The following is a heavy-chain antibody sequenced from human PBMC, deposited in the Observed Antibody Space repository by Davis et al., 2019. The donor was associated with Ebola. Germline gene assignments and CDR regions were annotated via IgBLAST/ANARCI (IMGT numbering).Heavy chain of an antibody. V-gene: IGHV3-73*01. Sequence: GESLKISCAASGFTFSGSAMHWVRQASGKGLEWVGRIRSKANSYATAYAASVKGRFTISRDDSKNTAYLQMNSLKTEDTAVYYCTTGPNDYWGQGTLVTVSS. CDR3: TTGPNDY. CDR1: GFTFSGSA. CDR2: IRSKANSYAT. J-gene: IGHJ4*02.